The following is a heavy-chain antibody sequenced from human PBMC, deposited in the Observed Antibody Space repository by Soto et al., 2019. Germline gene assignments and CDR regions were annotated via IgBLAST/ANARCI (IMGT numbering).Heavy chain of an antibody. Sequence: PGGSLRLSCAASGFTFRSYARHWVRQAPGKGLEWVAVISYDGSNKYYADSVKGRFTISRDNSKNTLYLQMNSLRAEDTAVYYCASFGYSSFVDYWGQGTLVTVSS. V-gene: IGHV3-30-3*01. J-gene: IGHJ4*02. CDR3: ASFGYSSFVDY. CDR1: GFTFRSYA. CDR2: ISYDGSNK. D-gene: IGHD6-13*01.